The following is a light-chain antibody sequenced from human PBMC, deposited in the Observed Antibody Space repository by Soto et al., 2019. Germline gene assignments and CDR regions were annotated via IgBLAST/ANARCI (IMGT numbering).Light chain of an antibody. Sequence: EIVLTQSPATLSLSPGERVTLSCRASQGISTYLAWYQQKPGQAPRLLVYDASNRASGIPARFSGSGSGTDFTLTISSLEPEDFAVYYCQQRTNWHPRPLTFGGGTRVDIK. V-gene: IGKV3-11*01. CDR3: QQRTNWHPRPLT. CDR1: QGISTY. J-gene: IGKJ4*01. CDR2: DAS.